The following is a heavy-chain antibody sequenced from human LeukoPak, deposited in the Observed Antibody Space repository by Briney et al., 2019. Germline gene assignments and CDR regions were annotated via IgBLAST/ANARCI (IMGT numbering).Heavy chain of an antibody. J-gene: IGHJ6*02. CDR2: IYSGGST. D-gene: IGHD3-10*01. V-gene: IGHV3-66*01. CDR1: GFTVSSNY. Sequence: GGSLRLSCAASGFTVSSNYMSWVRQAPGKGLEWVSVIYSGGSTYYADSVKGRFTISRDNSKNTLYLQMNSLRAEDTAVYYCARDDYGSGSYYKTPLYYYGTDVWGQGTTVTVSS. CDR3: ARDDYGSGSYYKTPLYYYGTDV.